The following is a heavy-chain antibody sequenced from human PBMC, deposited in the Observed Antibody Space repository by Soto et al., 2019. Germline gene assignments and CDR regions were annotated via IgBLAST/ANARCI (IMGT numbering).Heavy chain of an antibody. V-gene: IGHV4-39*01. CDR3: ASSYGDYVSY. J-gene: IGHJ4*01. CDR1: GGSISSSSYY. Sequence: SETLSLTCTVSGGSISSSSYYWGWIRQPPGKGLEWIGSIYYSGSTYYNPSLKSRVTISVDTSKNQFSLKLSSVTAADTAVYYCASSYGDYVSYWGQEPWSPSPQ. D-gene: IGHD4-17*01. CDR2: IYYSGST.